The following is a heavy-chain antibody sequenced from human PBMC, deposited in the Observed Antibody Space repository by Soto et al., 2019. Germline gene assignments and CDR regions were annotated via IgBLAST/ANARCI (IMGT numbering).Heavy chain of an antibody. V-gene: IGHV1-69*06. D-gene: IGHD5-12*01. J-gene: IGHJ4*02. CDR1: GGTFGSST. CDR3: ARGELATIAYFDC. Sequence: QVQLVQSGAEVKKPGSSVKVSCKASGGTFGSSTISWVRQAPGQGLEWMGGITPVFGAPNYAQKFQGRVTITADKSTSTAYIELRSLRSEDTAVYYWARGELATIAYFDCWGQGTQVTVSS. CDR2: ITPVFGAP.